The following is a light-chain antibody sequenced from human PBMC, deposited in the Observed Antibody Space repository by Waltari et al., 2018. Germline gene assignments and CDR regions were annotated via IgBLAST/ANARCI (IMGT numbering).Light chain of an antibody. CDR2: DVT. J-gene: IGLJ2*01. V-gene: IGLV2-14*03. CDR1: TSDIGGYNY. CDR3: TSYTTTSTLVL. Sequence: QSALTQPASVSGSPGQSITISCTVTTSDIGGYNYVSWYQQHPGRAPKLMLYDVTDRPSGISIRFSGSKSGNTASLTISGLRAEDEAYYYCTSYTTTSTLVLFGGGTKLTVL.